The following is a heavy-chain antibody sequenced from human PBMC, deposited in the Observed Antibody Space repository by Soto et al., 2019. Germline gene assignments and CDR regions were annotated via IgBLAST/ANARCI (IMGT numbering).Heavy chain of an antibody. V-gene: IGHV1-18*01. D-gene: IGHD6-19*01. CDR2: ISAYNCNT. CDR1: GYTFSTYG. J-gene: IGHJ4*02. Sequence: QVQLVQSRAEVKKPGASVKVSCMASGYTFSTYGFTWVRQAPGQGLEWLGWISAYNCNTNYAQKLQGRITMTTDTSPSTAYMELRSLRSDDTAVYFCARDSLSSSGWYLVSEYWGQGTLVTVTS. CDR3: ARDSLSSSGWYLVSEY.